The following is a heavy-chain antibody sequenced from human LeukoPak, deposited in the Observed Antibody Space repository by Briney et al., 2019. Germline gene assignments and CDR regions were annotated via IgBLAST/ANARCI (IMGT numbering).Heavy chain of an antibody. D-gene: IGHD5-18*01. Sequence: GGSLRLSCAASGFTFSSYAMSWVRLAPGKGLEWVSAISGSGGSTYYADSVKGRFTISRDNSKNTLYLQMNSLRAEDTAVYYCACRPLNTAIVAFDYWGQGTLVTVSS. CDR1: GFTFSSYA. V-gene: IGHV3-23*01. CDR2: ISGSGGST. CDR3: ACRPLNTAIVAFDY. J-gene: IGHJ4*02.